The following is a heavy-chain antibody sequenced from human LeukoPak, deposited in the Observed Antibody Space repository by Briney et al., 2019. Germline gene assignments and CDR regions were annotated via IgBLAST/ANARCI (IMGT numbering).Heavy chain of an antibody. CDR1: GFTFSSYA. V-gene: IGHV3-30*01. CDR2: ISYDGSNK. CDR3: AREQPSYYDSSGYFDY. J-gene: IGHJ4*02. Sequence: GGSLRLSCAASGFTFSSYAMHWVRQAPGKGLEWVAVISYDGSNKYYADSVKGRFTISRDNSKNTLYLQMNSLRAEDTAVYYCAREQPSYYDSSGYFDYWGQGTLVTVSS. D-gene: IGHD3-22*01.